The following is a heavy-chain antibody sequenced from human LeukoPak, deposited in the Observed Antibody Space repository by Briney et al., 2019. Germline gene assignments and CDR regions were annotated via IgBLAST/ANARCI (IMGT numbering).Heavy chain of an antibody. CDR2: IRYDGSNK. D-gene: IGHD6-6*01. J-gene: IGHJ4*02. V-gene: IGHV3-30*02. CDR1: GFTFSSYG. CDR3: AKDDTFYSSSSGGGIDY. Sequence: GGSLRLSCAASGFTFSSYGTHWVRQAPGKGLEWVAFIRYDGSNKYYADSVKGRFTISRDNSKNTLYLQMNSLRAEDTAVYYCAKDDTFYSSSSGGGIDYWGQGTLVTVSS.